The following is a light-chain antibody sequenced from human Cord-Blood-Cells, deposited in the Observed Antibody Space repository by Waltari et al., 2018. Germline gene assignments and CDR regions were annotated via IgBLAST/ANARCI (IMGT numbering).Light chain of an antibody. CDR1: QSISSY. V-gene: IGKV1-39*01. CDR3: QQSYSTPRT. Sequence: DIQMTQSPSSLSASVGDRVAITCRASQSISSYLNWDQQKPGKAPKLLIYAASSLQSGVPARFSGSGSGTDVTLTISSLQPEDVATYYCQQSYSTPRTFGQGTKVEIK. CDR2: AAS. J-gene: IGKJ1*01.